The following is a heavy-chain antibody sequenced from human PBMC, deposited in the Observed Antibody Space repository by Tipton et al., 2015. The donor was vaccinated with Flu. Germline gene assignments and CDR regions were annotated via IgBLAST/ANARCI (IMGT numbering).Heavy chain of an antibody. CDR2: IYHSGST. D-gene: IGHD1-26*01. J-gene: IGHJ6*02. CDR1: GGSISSSNW. Sequence: TLSLTCAVSGGSISSSNWWSWVRQPPGKGLEWIGEIYHSGSTNYNPSLKSRVTISVDKSKNQFSLKLSSVTAADTAVYYCARDRGGGSYSYYYYGMDVWGQGTTVTVSS. CDR3: ARDRGGGSYSYYYYGMDV. V-gene: IGHV4-4*02.